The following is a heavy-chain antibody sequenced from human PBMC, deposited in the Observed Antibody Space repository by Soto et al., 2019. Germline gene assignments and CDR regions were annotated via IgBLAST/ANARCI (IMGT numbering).Heavy chain of an antibody. Sequence: SETLSLTCTVSGGSISSSSYYWGWIRQPPGKGLEWIGSIYYSGSTYYNPSLKSRVTMSVDTSKNQFSLKLSSVTAADTAVYYCARHYSHLDCSGGSCYSDSLQEFDYWGQGTLVTVSS. D-gene: IGHD2-15*01. CDR2: IYYSGST. V-gene: IGHV4-39*01. CDR3: ARHYSHLDCSGGSCYSDSLQEFDY. CDR1: GGSISSSSYY. J-gene: IGHJ4*02.